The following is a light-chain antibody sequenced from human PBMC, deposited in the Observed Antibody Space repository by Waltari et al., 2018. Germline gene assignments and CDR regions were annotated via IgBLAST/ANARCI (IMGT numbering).Light chain of an antibody. CDR3: QQYYSTPPLT. CDR1: QRVLYSPTNKNY. J-gene: IGKJ4*01. V-gene: IGKV4-1*01. CDR2: WAS. Sequence: DIVMTQSPDSLAVSLGERATINCTSSQRVLYSPTNKNYLAWYQQKPGQSPKLLIFWASTRQAGVPDRFRGSGSGTEFTLTISSLQADDVAVYYCQQYYSTPPLTFGGGTKVEIK.